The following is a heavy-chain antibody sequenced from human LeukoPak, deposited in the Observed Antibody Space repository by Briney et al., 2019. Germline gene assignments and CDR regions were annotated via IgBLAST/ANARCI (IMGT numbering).Heavy chain of an antibody. CDR1: GFTFSDYY. CDR3: ARDRPLYSSSWFYGMDV. J-gene: IGHJ6*02. CDR2: ISSSGSTI. D-gene: IGHD6-13*01. V-gene: IGHV3-11*01. Sequence: GGSLRLSCAASGFTFSDYYMSWIRQAPGKGLEWVSYISSSGSTIYYADSVKGRFTISRDNAKNSLYLQMNSLRAEDTAVYYCARDRPLYSSSWFYGMDVWGQGTTVTVSS.